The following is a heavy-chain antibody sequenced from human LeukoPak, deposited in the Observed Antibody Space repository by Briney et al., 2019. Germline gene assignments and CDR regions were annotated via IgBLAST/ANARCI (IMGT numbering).Heavy chain of an antibody. J-gene: IGHJ6*02. Sequence: ASVKVSCKASGYTFTSYGISWVRQAPGQGLEWTGWISAYSGNTNYAQKLQGRVTMTTDTSTSTAYMELRSLRSDDTAVYYCARSGYSSSWSYYYYYYGMDVWGQGTTVTVSS. CDR1: GYTFTSYG. CDR3: ARSGYSSSWSYYYYYYGMDV. CDR2: ISAYSGNT. D-gene: IGHD6-13*01. V-gene: IGHV1-18*01.